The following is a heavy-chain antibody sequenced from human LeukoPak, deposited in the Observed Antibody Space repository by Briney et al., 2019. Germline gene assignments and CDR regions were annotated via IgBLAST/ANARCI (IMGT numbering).Heavy chain of an antibody. CDR1: GFTFSSYT. D-gene: IGHD2-8*02. J-gene: IGHJ3*02. Sequence: GGSLRLSCAASGFTFSSYTMNWVRQAPGKGLEWVSSISSSSSYIYYADSVKGRFTISRDNAKNSLYLQMNSLRAEDTAVYYCARTWSGHDAFDIWGQGTMVTVSS. CDR2: ISSSSSYI. CDR3: ARTWSGHDAFDI. V-gene: IGHV3-21*01.